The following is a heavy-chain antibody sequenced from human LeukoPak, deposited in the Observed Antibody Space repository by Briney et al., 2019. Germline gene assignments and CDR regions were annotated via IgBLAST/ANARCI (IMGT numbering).Heavy chain of an antibody. V-gene: IGHV1-18*01. CDR2: ISAYNDNT. J-gene: IGHJ6*02. CDR1: GYTFTSYG. D-gene: IGHD2-8*01. CDR3: ARSGYCTNGVCYPYYYYGMDV. Sequence: GASVKVSCKASGYTFTSYGISWVRQAPGQGLEWMGRISAYNDNTNYAQKLQGRVTMTTDTSTSTAYMELRSLRSDDTAVYYCARSGYCTNGVCYPYYYYGMDVWGQGTTVTVSS.